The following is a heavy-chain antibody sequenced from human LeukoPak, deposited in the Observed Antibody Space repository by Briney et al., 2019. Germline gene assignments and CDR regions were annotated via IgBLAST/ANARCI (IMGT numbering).Heavy chain of an antibody. CDR3: ARASYSYDISGWVPFDY. D-gene: IGHD3-22*01. V-gene: IGHV4-61*02. CDR1: GNSLSSGDYY. J-gene: IGHJ4*02. Sequence: SETLSLPCTVSGNSLSSGDYYWSWIWQPAGKGLEWIGRIYTSGSTTYNPSLKSRVTISGDTYENQFSLRLSSVTAADTAVYYCARASYSYDISGWVPFDYWGQGTLVTVSS. CDR2: IYTSGST.